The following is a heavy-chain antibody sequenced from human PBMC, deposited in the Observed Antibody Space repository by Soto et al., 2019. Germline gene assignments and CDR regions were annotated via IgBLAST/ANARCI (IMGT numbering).Heavy chain of an antibody. Sequence: PSETLSLTCTVSGVSVSSGSYYWSWIRQPPGKGLEWIGYIYYSGSTNYNPSLKSRVTISVDTSKNQFSLKLSSGAAADTVLYYCASFYAYRSSWADYFEYWGQGTPDTVSP. J-gene: IGHJ4*02. D-gene: IGHD6-13*01. CDR1: GVSVSSGSYY. CDR2: IYYSGST. CDR3: ASFYAYRSSWADYFEY. V-gene: IGHV4-61*01.